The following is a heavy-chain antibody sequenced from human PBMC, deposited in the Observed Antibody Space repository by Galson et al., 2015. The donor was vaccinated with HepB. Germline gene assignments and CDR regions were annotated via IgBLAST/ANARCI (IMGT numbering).Heavy chain of an antibody. CDR2: IYSGGST. J-gene: IGHJ4*02. Sequence: SLRLSCAASGFTVSSNYMSWVRQAPGKGLEWVSVIYSGGSTYYADSVKGRFTISRDNSKNTLYLQMNSLRAEDTAVYYCARAPGGSSWYRYYFDYWGQGTLVTVSS. CDR1: GFTVSSNY. D-gene: IGHD6-13*01. CDR3: ARAPGGSSWYRYYFDY. V-gene: IGHV3-66*02.